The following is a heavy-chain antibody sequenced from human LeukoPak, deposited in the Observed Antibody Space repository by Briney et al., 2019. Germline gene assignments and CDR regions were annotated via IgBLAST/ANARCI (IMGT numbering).Heavy chain of an antibody. CDR3: ARAPSDSTGLAAFDI. CDR1: GGSFSGYY. J-gene: IGHJ3*02. V-gene: IGHV4-34*01. D-gene: IGHD3-22*01. Sequence: PSETLSLTCAVYGGSFSGYYWSWIRQPPGKGLEWIGEINHSGSTNYNPSLKSRVTISVDTSKNQFSLKLISVTAADTAVYYCARAPSDSTGLAAFDIWGQGTMVTVSS. CDR2: INHSGST.